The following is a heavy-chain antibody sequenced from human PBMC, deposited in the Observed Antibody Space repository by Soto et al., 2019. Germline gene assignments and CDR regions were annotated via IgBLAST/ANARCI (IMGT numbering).Heavy chain of an antibody. J-gene: IGHJ4*02. CDR3: ARSIAVAGLDY. V-gene: IGHV3-30-3*01. CDR1: GFFFNTYA. Sequence: PGGSLRLSCAASGFFFNTYAVHWVRQAPGKGLEWVAVISNDETKKYFADSVKGRVSISRDSSKNTVYPQMDSLRAEDTAVYYCARSIAVAGLDYWGPGTLVTVSS. CDR2: ISNDETKK. D-gene: IGHD6-19*01.